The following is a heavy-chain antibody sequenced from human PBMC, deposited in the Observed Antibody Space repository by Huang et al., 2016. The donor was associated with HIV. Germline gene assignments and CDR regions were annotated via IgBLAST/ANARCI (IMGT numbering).Heavy chain of an antibody. Sequence: EVQLVESGGGLVKPGGSLRLSCVASGFTFSNYNFNWVRQAPGKGLEGVSSIKTGSTNIDYPDSLEGRFTVSRDDAKNSRYLQVNSLRAEDTAVYYCARGPAGWDWYFDVWGRGTLVTVSS. V-gene: IGHV3-21*01. CDR1: GFTFSNYN. CDR2: IKTGSTNI. D-gene: IGHD1-26*01. CDR3: ARGPAGWDWYFDV. J-gene: IGHJ2*01.